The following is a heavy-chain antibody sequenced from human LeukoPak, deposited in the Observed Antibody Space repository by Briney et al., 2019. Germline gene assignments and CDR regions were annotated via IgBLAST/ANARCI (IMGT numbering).Heavy chain of an antibody. V-gene: IGHV3-48*02. CDR3: AREMRTVEGMDV. CDR1: GFTFSSYS. Sequence: QPGGSLRLSCAASGFTFSSYSMNWVRQAPGKGLEWVSYISSSSSIIYYADSVKGRFTISRDYAKNSLYLQMNSLRDEDTAVYYCAREMRTVEGMDVWGQGTTVTVSS. J-gene: IGHJ6*02. D-gene: IGHD4-11*01. CDR2: ISSSSSII.